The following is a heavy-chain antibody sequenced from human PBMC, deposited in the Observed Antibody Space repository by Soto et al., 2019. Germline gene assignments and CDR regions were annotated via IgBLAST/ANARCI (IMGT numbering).Heavy chain of an antibody. CDR2: INSDKGDT. V-gene: IGHV1-3*04. CDR3: ARGVRAVTDTVYDAFDF. CDR1: GYSFKTYT. D-gene: IGHD6-19*01. Sequence: QVHLVQSGAEVKMPGASVKLSCQASGYSFKTYTIHWVRQAPGQRPEWMGWINSDKGDTKYSQKVQGRVSITRDTSASTAYMELSSLRSEDTAVYYCARGVRAVTDTVYDAFDFWGHGTMVSVSS. J-gene: IGHJ3*01.